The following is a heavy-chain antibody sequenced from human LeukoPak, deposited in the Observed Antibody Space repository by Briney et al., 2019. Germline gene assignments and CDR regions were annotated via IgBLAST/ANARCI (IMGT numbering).Heavy chain of an antibody. Sequence: SVKVCCKPSGATFSSYAINWVREAPGQGRKWMSGIIPIFGTANYAQKFQGRVTITADESTSTAYMELSSLRSEDTAVYYCARAHQYYYGSGSSSYFDYWGQGALVTVSS. CDR3: ARAHQYYYGSGSSSYFDY. J-gene: IGHJ4*02. CDR2: IIPIFGTA. V-gene: IGHV1-69*01. CDR1: GATFSSYA. D-gene: IGHD3-10*01.